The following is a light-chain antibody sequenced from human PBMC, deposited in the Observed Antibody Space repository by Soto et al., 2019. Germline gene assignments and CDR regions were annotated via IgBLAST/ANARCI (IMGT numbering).Light chain of an antibody. V-gene: IGLV2-14*03. J-gene: IGLJ2*01. Sequence: QSALTQPASVSGSPGQSITISCTGSSRDVGLYDYVSWYQQNPGKAPKLMIYDVNDRPSGVSDRFSGSKSGNTASLTISGLQADDEADYFCSSYTSDATHVVFGGGTKLTVL. CDR3: SSYTSDATHVV. CDR2: DVN. CDR1: SRDVGLYDY.